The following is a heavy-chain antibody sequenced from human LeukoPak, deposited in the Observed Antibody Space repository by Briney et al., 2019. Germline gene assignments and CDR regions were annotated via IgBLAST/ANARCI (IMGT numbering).Heavy chain of an antibody. CDR1: GFTFSSYE. J-gene: IGHJ4*02. CDR2: ISSSGSTI. D-gene: IGHD1-26*01. V-gene: IGHV3-48*03. Sequence: EGSLRLSCAASGFTFSSYEMNWVRRAPGKGLEWVSYISSSGSTIYYADSVKGRFTISRDNAKNSLYLQMNSLRAEDTAVYYCAREVGATPFDYWGQGTLVTVSS. CDR3: AREVGATPFDY.